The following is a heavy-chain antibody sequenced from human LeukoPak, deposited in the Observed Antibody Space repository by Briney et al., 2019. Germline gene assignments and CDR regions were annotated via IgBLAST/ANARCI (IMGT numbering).Heavy chain of an antibody. D-gene: IGHD2-2*01. Sequence: ASVKVSCKASGGTFSSYAISWVRQAPGQGLEWMEGIIPIFGTANYAQKFQGRVTITTDESTSTAYMELSSLRSEDTAVYYCARDRLGYCSSTSCSQGGSYYYYMDVWGKGTTVTVSS. CDR3: ARDRLGYCSSTSCSQGGSYYYYMDV. CDR2: IIPIFGTA. CDR1: GGTFSSYA. J-gene: IGHJ6*03. V-gene: IGHV1-69*05.